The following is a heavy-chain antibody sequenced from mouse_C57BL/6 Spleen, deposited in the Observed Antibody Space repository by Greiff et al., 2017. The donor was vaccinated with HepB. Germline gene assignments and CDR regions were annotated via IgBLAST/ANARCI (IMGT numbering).Heavy chain of an antibody. CDR3: VCSYPFFAY. CDR1: GFSFNTYA. J-gene: IGHJ3*01. D-gene: IGHD6-5*01. Sequence: EVKVVESGGGLVQPKGSLKLSCAASGFSFNTYAMNWVRQAPGKGLEWVARIRSKSNNYATYYADSVKDRFTISRDDSESMLYLQMNNLKTEDTAMYYCVCSYPFFAYWGQGTLVTVSA. V-gene: IGHV10-1*01. CDR2: IRSKSNNYAT.